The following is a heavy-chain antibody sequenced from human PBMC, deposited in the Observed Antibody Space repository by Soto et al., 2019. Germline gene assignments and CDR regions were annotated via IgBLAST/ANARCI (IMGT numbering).Heavy chain of an antibody. J-gene: IGHJ3*01. CDR2: IHPGGQTI. V-gene: IGHV3-48*03. Sequence: EVQLVESGGGLVQPGGSLSLSCAASGFTFSSSEMYWVRQAPGKGLEWISYIHPGGQTIFYAESVKGRFTISRDNAKHAVYPQMNSRSAEGTAVYYCARRGSRWCRGTKLTVSS. D-gene: IGHD2-15*01. CDR3: ARRGSR. CDR1: GFTFSSSE.